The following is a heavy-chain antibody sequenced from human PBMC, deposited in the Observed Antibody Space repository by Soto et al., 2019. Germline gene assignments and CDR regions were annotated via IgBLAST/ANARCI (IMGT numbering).Heavy chain of an antibody. D-gene: IGHD1-26*01. V-gene: IGHV1-18*01. CDR2: ISPYNGDT. CDR1: GYTFTRNG. Sequence: QVQLVQSRAEVKKPGASVKVSCQASGYTFTRNGINWVRQAPGQGLEWMGWISPYNGDTYYAQKFQGRVTMTTDTSTSTAYMELRSLRYDDTAVYYCARIGASLYGMDVWGHGTTVTVSS. J-gene: IGHJ6*02. CDR3: ARIGASLYGMDV.